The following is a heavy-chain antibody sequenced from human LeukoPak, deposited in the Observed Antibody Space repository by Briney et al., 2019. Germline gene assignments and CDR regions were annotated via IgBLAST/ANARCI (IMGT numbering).Heavy chain of an antibody. CDR1: GGSISSNGYY. V-gene: IGHV4-39*07. CDR3: ARDPWPFYFDSNGVYP. Sequence: MSSQTLSLTCTVSGGSISSNGYYWGWIRQPPGKGLEWIGSIFYSGSTNYNPSLKSRVTISVDTSKNQFSLKLSSVIAADTAVYYCARDPWPFYFDSNGVYPWGQGTLVTVSS. D-gene: IGHD3-22*01. J-gene: IGHJ5*02. CDR2: IFYSGST.